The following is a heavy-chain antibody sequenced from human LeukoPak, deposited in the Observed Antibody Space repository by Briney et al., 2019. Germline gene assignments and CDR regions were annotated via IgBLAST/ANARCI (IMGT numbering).Heavy chain of an antibody. J-gene: IGHJ4*02. V-gene: IGHV3-73*01. CDR1: GFTFSGSA. CDR3: TGNYYGSGSYADFDY. Sequence: GGSLRLSCAASGFTFSGSALHWVRQASGKGLEWVGRIRSTANGYATAYAASVKGRFTISRADSKNTAYLQMDSLKTEDTAVYYCTGNYYGSGSYADFDYWGQGTLVTVSS. CDR2: IRSTANGYAT. D-gene: IGHD3-10*01.